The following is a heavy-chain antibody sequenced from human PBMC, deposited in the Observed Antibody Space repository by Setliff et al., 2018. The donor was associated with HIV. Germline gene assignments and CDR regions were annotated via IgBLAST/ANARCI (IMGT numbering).Heavy chain of an antibody. D-gene: IGHD2-2*01. J-gene: IGHJ5*02. CDR2: IYTSGST. CDR1: GGSLSSGTYY. V-gene: IGHV4-61*09. CDR3: AREGVPAAVMWFDP. Sequence: PSETLSLTCTVPGGSLSSGTYYWNWIRQPAGKGLEWIGHIYTSGSTNYNPSLKSRVTISVDTSKNQFSLKLSSVTASDTAVYYCAREGVPAAVMWFDPWGQGTLVTVSS.